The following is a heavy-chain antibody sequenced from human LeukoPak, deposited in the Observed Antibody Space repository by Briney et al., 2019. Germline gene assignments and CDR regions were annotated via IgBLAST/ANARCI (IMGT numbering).Heavy chain of an antibody. Sequence: PGGSLRLSCAASGFTFSSYAMSWVRQAPGKGLEWVSAISGSGGSTYYADSVKGRFTISRDNSKNTLYLQMNSLRAEDTAVYYCARDLHYYDSSGYSQKDYWGQGTLVTVSS. V-gene: IGHV3-23*01. CDR2: ISGSGGST. CDR3: ARDLHYYDSSGYSQKDY. J-gene: IGHJ4*02. CDR1: GFTFSSYA. D-gene: IGHD3-22*01.